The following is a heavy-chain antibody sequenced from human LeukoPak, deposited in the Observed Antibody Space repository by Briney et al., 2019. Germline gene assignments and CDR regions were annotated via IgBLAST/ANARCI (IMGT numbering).Heavy chain of an antibody. Sequence: ASVKVSCKASGYTFTSYGISWVRQAPGQGLEWMGRIIPIVGSTNYAEKLQGRVTITADKSTSTVYMELSSLRSEDTAVYYCARHYGGLDDYWGQGTLVTVSS. CDR2: IIPIVGST. CDR3: ARHYGGLDDY. CDR1: GYTFTSYG. D-gene: IGHD4-23*01. J-gene: IGHJ4*02. V-gene: IGHV1-69*04.